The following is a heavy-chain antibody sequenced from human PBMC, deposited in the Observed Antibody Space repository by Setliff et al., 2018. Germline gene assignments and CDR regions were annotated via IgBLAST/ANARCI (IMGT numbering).Heavy chain of an antibody. CDR2: IYYSGST. D-gene: IGHD6-19*01. J-gene: IGHJ6*02. CDR1: GGSISSSTYY. CDR3: ARVSQYSSGWYYFYYYGMDV. V-gene: IGHV4-39*07. Sequence: PSETLSLTCTVSGGSISSSTYYWGWIRQPPGKGLEWIGSIYYSGSTYYNPSLKSRVTIPLDTSKNQFSLKLSSVTAADTAVYYCARVSQYSSGWYYFYYYGMDVWGQGTTVTVSS.